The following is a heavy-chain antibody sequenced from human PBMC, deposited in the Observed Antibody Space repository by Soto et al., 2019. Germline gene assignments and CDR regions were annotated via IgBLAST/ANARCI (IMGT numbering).Heavy chain of an antibody. CDR2: IWYDGSNK. V-gene: IGHV3-33*08. D-gene: IGHD1-26*01. J-gene: IGHJ5*02. Sequence: GGSLRLSCAASGFTFSSYGMHWVRQAPGKGLEWVAVIWYDGSNKYYADSVKGRFTISRDNSKNTLYLQMNSLRAEDTAVYYCARDQQGGLQSMDGGLDPWGQGNLVTVSS. CDR3: ARDQQGGLQSMDGGLDP. CDR1: GFTFSSYG.